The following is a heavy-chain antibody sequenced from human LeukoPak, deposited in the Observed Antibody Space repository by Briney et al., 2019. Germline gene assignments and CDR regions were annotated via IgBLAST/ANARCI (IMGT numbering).Heavy chain of an antibody. D-gene: IGHD3-22*01. CDR2: ISSSGGTV. J-gene: IGHJ4*02. V-gene: IGHV3-48*04. CDR3: ARASVNYYDTSGYWAFDY. CDR1: GFTFSSYA. Sequence: GGSLRLSCAASGFTFSSYAMSWVRQAPGKGLEWVSAISSSGGTVYQADSVQGRFTISRDNAKNSLYLQMNSLRAEDTAVYYCARASVNYYDTSGYWAFDYWGQGTLLTVSS.